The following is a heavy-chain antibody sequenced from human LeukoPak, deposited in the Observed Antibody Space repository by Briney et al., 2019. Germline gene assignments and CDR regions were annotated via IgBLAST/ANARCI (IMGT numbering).Heavy chain of an antibody. CDR1: GYTFTSYD. V-gene: IGHV1-8*01. J-gene: IGHJ4*02. CDR3: ARGRMVRVVIPLDY. Sequence: ASVKVSCKASGYTFTSYDINWVRQATGQGLEWMGWMNPNSGNTGYAQKFQGRVTMTRNTSISTAYMELSSLRSEDTAVYYCARGRMVRVVIPLDYWGQGTMVTVSS. CDR2: MNPNSGNT. D-gene: IGHD3-10*01.